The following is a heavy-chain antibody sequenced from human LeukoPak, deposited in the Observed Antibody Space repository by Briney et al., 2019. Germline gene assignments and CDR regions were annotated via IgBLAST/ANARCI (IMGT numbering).Heavy chain of an antibody. CDR3: ASGGVVAGLYYFDY. J-gene: IGHJ4*02. V-gene: IGHV4-39*07. CDR2: IYYSGTT. CDR1: GGSISSSSYY. D-gene: IGHD2-15*01. Sequence: SETLSLTCAVYGGSISSSSYYWGWIRQPPGRGLEWIGTIYYSGTTYYNPSLKSRVTISVDTSKKELSLKLSSVTAADTAVYYCASGGVVAGLYYFDYWGQGTLVTVSS.